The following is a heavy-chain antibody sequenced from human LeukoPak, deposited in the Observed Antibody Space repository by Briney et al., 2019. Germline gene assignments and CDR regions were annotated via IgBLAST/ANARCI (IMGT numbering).Heavy chain of an antibody. D-gene: IGHD3-9*01. V-gene: IGHV4-34*01. CDR1: GGSFSGYY. CDR2: INHSGST. Sequence: SETLSLTCAVYGGSFSGYYWSWIRQPPGKGLEWIGEINHSGSTNYNPSLKSRVTISVDTSKNQFSLKLSSVTAADTAVYYCARSRYFDWLSDYWGQGTLVTVSS. J-gene: IGHJ4*02. CDR3: ARSRYFDWLSDY.